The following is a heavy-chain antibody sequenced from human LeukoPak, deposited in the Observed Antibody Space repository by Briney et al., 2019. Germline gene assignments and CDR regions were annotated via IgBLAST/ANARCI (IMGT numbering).Heavy chain of an antibody. J-gene: IGHJ4*02. CDR2: IYYSGST. D-gene: IGHD3-16*02. CDR3: ARVSLGELSPNFDY. V-gene: IGHV4-59*01. CDR1: GGSISSYY. Sequence: PSETLPLTCTVSGGSISSYYWSWIRQPPGKGLEWIGYIYYSGSTNYNPSPKSRVTISVDTSKNQFSLKLSSVTAADTAVYYCARVSLGELSPNFDYWGQGTLVTVSS.